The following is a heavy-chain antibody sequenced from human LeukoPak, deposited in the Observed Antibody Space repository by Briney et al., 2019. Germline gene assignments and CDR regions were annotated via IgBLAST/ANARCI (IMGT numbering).Heavy chain of an antibody. Sequence: PGGSLRLSCAASGNYWMHWVRQAPGKGLVWVSHINGDGSWTTYADSVKGRFTISKDNAKNTVYLQMNSLSAEDTAVFYCARGNHYAFDSWGQGTLVTVSS. CDR3: ARGNHYAFDS. D-gene: IGHD4-17*01. CDR1: GNYW. CDR2: INGDGSWT. V-gene: IGHV3-74*01. J-gene: IGHJ4*02.